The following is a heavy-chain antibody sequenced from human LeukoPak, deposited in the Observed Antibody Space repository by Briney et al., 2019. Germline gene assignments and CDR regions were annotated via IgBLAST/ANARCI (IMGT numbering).Heavy chain of an antibody. CDR1: GGSIRNYY. CDR2: VYYTGST. J-gene: IGHJ6*03. Sequence: SETLSLTCTVSGGSIRNYYWTWIRQPPGKGLEWIGFVYYTGSTNYSPSLKSRVTISVDTSKNQFSLKLSSVTAADTAVYYCARPSSSPYYYYMDVWGKGTTVTVSS. V-gene: IGHV4-59*12. CDR3: ARPSSSPYYYYMDV. D-gene: IGHD6-6*01.